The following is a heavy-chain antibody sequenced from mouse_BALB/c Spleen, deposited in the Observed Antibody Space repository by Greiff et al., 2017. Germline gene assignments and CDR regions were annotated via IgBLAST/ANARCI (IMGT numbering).Heavy chain of an antibody. V-gene: IGHV14-3*02. J-gene: IGHJ1*01. D-gene: IGHD1-1*01. CDR1: GFNIKDTY. CDR3: ARSGDYGSSYGYFDV. Sequence: VQLQQSGAELVKPGASVKLSCTASGFNIKDTYMHWVKQRPEQGLEWIGRIDPANGNTKYDPKFQGKATITADTSSNTAYLQLSSLTSEDTAVYYCARSGDYGSSYGYFDVWGAGTTVTVSS. CDR2: IDPANGNT.